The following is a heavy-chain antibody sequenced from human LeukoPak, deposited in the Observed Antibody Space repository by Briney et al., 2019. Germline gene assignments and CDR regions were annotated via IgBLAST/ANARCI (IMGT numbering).Heavy chain of an antibody. CDR1: GFTFSSYA. CDR2: FSGSGGST. J-gene: IGHJ4*02. D-gene: IGHD2-15*01. CDR3: AKETLRIVVVVAATPFDY. Sequence: GSLRLSCAASGFTFSSYAMSWVRQAPGKGLEWVSGFSGSGGSTNYADSVKGRFTISRDNSKNTLYLQMNSLRAEDTAVYYCAKETLRIVVVVAATPFDYWGQGTLVTVSS. V-gene: IGHV3-23*01.